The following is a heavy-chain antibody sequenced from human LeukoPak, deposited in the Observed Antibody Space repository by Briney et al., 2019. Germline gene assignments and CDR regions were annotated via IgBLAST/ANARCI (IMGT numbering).Heavy chain of an antibody. J-gene: IGHJ4*02. CDR1: GFTFNTYD. Sequence: GGSLRLSCAASGFTFNTYDMNWVRQAPGRGLEWVPYISSNSGITNYADSVKGRFTISIDNAKKSLYLQMNSLRDEDTAVYYCARILNYWGQGTLVTVSS. CDR2: ISSNSGIT. D-gene: IGHD2/OR15-2a*01. CDR3: ARILNY. V-gene: IGHV3-48*02.